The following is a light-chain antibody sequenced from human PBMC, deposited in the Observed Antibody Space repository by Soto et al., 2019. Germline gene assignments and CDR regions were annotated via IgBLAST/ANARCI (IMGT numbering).Light chain of an antibody. J-gene: IGLJ2*01. Sequence: QSALTKPASVSGSPGQSITISCTGTSSDVGGYNYVSWYQQHPGKAPKLMIYDVSNRPSGVSNRFSGSKSGNTASLTISGLQAEDEADYYCSSYTSSSTLGVFGGGTQVTVL. CDR1: SSDVGGYNY. CDR2: DVS. CDR3: SSYTSSSTLGV. V-gene: IGLV2-14*01.